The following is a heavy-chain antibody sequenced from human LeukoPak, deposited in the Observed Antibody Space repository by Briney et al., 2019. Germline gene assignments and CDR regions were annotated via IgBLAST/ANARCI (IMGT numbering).Heavy chain of an antibody. Sequence: GGSLRLSCAASGFTFSSYGMHWVRQAPGKGLEWVSSISSSSSYIYYADSVKGRFTISRDNAKNSLYLQMNSLRAEDTAVYYCARVPYSSSSPRFDPWGQGTLVTVSS. V-gene: IGHV3-21*01. D-gene: IGHD6-6*01. CDR2: ISSSSSYI. J-gene: IGHJ5*02. CDR3: ARVPYSSSSPRFDP. CDR1: GFTFSSYG.